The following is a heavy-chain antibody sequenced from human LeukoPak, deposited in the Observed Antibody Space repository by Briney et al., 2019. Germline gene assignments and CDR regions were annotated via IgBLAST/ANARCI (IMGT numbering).Heavy chain of an antibody. D-gene: IGHD2-15*01. J-gene: IGHJ2*01. CDR1: GVSISSSY. Sequence: SETLSLTCSVSGVSISSSYWSWVRQPPGKGLEWIGYISYRGTTKYNPSLKSRVTISVDTSKNQVSLNLSSVTAADTAVYYCARDPGSCSGGSCSFYWCFDLWGRGTLVTVSS. CDR3: ARDPGSCSGGSCSFYWCFDL. V-gene: IGHV4-59*01. CDR2: ISYRGTT.